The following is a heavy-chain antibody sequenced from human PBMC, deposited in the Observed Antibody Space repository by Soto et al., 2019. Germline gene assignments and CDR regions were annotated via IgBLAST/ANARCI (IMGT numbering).Heavy chain of an antibody. J-gene: IGHJ6*02. D-gene: IGHD3-10*01. Sequence: QVQLQESGPGLVKPSETLSLTCTVSGGSISSISNHYCSWIRQPPGKGLEWIGYISYSGYTSYNPSPKSRVTIXGXTXXTQVSLNLASVTAADTAVYYCATQGFGVLHGLVDVWGQGTTVTVSS. V-gene: IGHV4-59*08. CDR1: GGSISSISNHY. CDR3: ATQGFGVLHGLVDV. CDR2: ISYSGYT.